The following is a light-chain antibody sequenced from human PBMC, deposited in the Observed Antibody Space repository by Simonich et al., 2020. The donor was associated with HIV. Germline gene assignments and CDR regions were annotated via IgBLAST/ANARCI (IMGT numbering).Light chain of an antibody. CDR3: QQYNIWPPKYT. J-gene: IGKJ2*01. CDR2: DAS. CDR1: QRVSSRY. V-gene: IGKV3D-20*01. Sequence: EIVLTQSPATLSLSPGERATLSCGASQRVSSRYLAWYQQKPGLAPRLLIYDASSRATGIPDRFSGSGSGTEFTLTISSLQSEDFAVYYCQQYNIWPPKYTFGQGTKLEIK.